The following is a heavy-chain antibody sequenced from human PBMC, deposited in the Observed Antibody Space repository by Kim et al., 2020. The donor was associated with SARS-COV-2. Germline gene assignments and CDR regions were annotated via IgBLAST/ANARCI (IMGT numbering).Heavy chain of an antibody. V-gene: IGHV3-74*01. Sequence: AKYADSVTGRFTISRDNAKNTRYLQMNNLRPEDAAVYYCARYSGSAFDIWGQGTMVSVSS. D-gene: IGHD1-26*01. CDR2: A. J-gene: IGHJ3*02. CDR3: ARYSGSAFDI.